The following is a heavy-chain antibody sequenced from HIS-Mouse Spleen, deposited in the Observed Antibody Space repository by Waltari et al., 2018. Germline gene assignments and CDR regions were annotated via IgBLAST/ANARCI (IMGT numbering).Heavy chain of an antibody. D-gene: IGHD6-6*01. CDR3: ARVIAARPHYFDY. V-gene: IGHV3-7*01. Sequence: EVQLVESGGGLVQPGGSLRLSCAASGFTFSSYWMSWVGRAPGKGLEWVANIKQDGSEKYYVDSVKGRFTISRDNAKNSLYLQMNSLRAEDTAVYYCARVIAARPHYFDYWGQGTLVTVSS. CDR1: GFTFSSYW. J-gene: IGHJ4*02. CDR2: IKQDGSEK.